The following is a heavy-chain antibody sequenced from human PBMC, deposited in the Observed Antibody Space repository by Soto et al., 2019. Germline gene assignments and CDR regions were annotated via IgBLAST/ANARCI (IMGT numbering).Heavy chain of an antibody. V-gene: IGHV3-64*01. Sequence: GGSLRLSCAASGFTFSYYAMHWVRQAPGKGLEYVSAISSNGGSTYYANSVKGRFTISRDNSKNTLYLQMGSLRAEDMAVYYCARATNGGDYDYWGQGTLVTVSS. CDR2: ISSNGGST. CDR1: GFTFSYYA. D-gene: IGHD2-8*01. CDR3: ARATNGGDYDY. J-gene: IGHJ4*02.